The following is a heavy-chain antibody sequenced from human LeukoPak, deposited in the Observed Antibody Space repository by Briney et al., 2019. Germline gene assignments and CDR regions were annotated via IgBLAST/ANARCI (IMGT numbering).Heavy chain of an antibody. CDR3: ARGRARDSSGYPNY. Sequence: PSETLSLTCTVSGGSISRYYWSWIRQPPGKGLEWIGYICYSGSTNYNPSLKSRVTISVDTSKNQFSLKLSSVTAADTAVYYCARGRARDSSGYPNYWGQGTLVTVSS. D-gene: IGHD3-22*01. V-gene: IGHV4-59*01. CDR2: ICYSGST. J-gene: IGHJ4*02. CDR1: GGSISRYY.